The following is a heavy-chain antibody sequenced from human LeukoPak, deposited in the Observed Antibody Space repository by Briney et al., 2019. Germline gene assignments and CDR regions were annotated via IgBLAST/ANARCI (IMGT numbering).Heavy chain of an antibody. CDR2: IYYSGST. V-gene: IGHV4-59*01. J-gene: IGHJ5*02. CDR3: ASYDSSGYGWFDP. CDR1: GGSISSYY. D-gene: IGHD3-22*01. Sequence: SETLSLTCTVSGGSISSYYWSWIRQPPGKGLEWIGYIYYSGSTNYNPSLKSRVTISVDTSKNQFSLKLSSVTAADTAVYYCASYDSSGYGWFDPWGQGTLVTVSS.